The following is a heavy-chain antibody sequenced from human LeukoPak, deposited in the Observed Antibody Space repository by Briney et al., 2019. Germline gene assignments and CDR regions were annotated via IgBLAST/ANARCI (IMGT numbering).Heavy chain of an antibody. J-gene: IGHJ5*02. CDR2: IYSGGST. D-gene: IGHD4-17*01. Sequence: GGSLRLSCAASGFTFSSYWMSWVRQAPGKGLEWVSVIYSGGSTYYADSVKGRSTISRDNSKNTLYLQMNSLRAEDTAVYYCAKDEIYGDYHWFDPWGQGTLVTVSS. CDR3: AKDEIYGDYHWFDP. CDR1: GFTFSSYW. V-gene: IGHV3-23*03.